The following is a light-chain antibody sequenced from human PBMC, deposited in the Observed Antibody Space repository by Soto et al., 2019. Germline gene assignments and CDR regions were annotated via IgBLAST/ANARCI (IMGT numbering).Light chain of an antibody. J-gene: IGKJ3*01. CDR2: DAS. Sequence: EIVLTQSPATLSLSPGERATLSCRASQRVSYFLAWYQQKSGQAPRLLIYDASSRATGIPARFSGSGFGTDFTLTISSLEPEDFAVYYCQHRSNWLGTFGPGTKVDIK. CDR1: QRVSYF. CDR3: QHRSNWLGT. V-gene: IGKV3-11*01.